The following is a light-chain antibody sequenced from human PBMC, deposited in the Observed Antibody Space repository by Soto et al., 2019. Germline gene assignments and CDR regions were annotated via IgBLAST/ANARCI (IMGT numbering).Light chain of an antibody. V-gene: IGKV3-15*01. CDR2: DAS. Sequence: EIVMTQSPATLSVSLGERVTLSCRASQSVSSYLAWHQQKPGQAPRLLISDASTRATDIPDRFSGSGSGTDFNLTISSLQCTDRAVYYCLQYSTWPPLYTFGQGTKLEIK. CDR1: QSVSSY. CDR3: LQYSTWPPLYT. J-gene: IGKJ2*01.